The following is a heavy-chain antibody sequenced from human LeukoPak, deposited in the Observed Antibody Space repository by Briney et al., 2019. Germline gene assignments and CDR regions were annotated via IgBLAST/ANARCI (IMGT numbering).Heavy chain of an antibody. CDR3: AQANGGNNARFDY. V-gene: IGHV3-33*06. D-gene: IGHD4-23*01. J-gene: IGHJ4*02. CDR1: GFTFSTYG. Sequence: GGSLRLSCAASGFTFSTYGMQWVRQAPGKGLEWVAVIWYDGSNKYYADSVKGRFTISRDNSKNTLYLQMNSLRAEDTAVYYCAQANGGNNARFDYWGQGTLVTVSS. CDR2: IWYDGSNK.